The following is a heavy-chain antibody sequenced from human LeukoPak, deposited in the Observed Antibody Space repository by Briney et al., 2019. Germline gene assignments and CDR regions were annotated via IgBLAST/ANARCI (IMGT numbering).Heavy chain of an antibody. CDR1: GYTFTTFG. J-gene: IGHJ3*01. CDR2: ISTYNSNI. D-gene: IGHD2-2*01. CDR3: ARGRLPADAFDV. Sequence: GASVKVSCKASGYTFTTFGFTWVRQAPGQGLEWLGWISTYNSNINYAQNFQDRLTPTTDTSTNTAYMELSSLRFDDTAIYYCARGRLPADAFDVWGQGTLVTVSS. V-gene: IGHV1-18*01.